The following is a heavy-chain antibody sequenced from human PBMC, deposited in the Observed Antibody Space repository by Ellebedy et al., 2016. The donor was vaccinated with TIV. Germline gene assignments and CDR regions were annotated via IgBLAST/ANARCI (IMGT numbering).Heavy chain of an antibody. CDR1: GFTFSNAW. D-gene: IGHD3-22*01. V-gene: IGHV3-15*01. Sequence: GESLKISXAASGFTFSNAWMSWVRQAPGKGLEWVGRIKSKTDGGTTDYAAPVKGRFTISRDDSKNTLYLQMNSLKTEDTAVYYCTTTPYYYDSSGYYPEEYYFDYWGQGTLVTVSS. J-gene: IGHJ4*02. CDR3: TTTPYYYDSSGYYPEEYYFDY. CDR2: IKSKTDGGTT.